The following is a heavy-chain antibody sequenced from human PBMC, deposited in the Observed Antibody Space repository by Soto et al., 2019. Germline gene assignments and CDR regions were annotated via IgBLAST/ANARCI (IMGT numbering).Heavy chain of an antibody. V-gene: IGHV1-69*13. D-gene: IGHD4-17*01. J-gene: IGHJ6*02. CDR3: ARGDATKIVVTTYYAMDV. CDR1: GGSLSNYG. CDR2: IIPVFGTA. Sequence: SVKVSCKASGGSLSNYGISWVRQAPGQGLEWMGGIIPVFGTANYAQKFQGRVTITADESTNIVYMDVTSLRSEDTAVYYCARGDATKIVVTTYYAMDVWGQGTTGTVSS.